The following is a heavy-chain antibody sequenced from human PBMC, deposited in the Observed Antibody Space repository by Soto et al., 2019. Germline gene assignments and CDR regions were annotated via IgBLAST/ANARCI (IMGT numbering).Heavy chain of an antibody. CDR2: IGTSGSYI. CDR3: ARVNESGYSSSWQAPYYFDY. CDR1: GFIFSRYS. V-gene: IGHV3-21*01. Sequence: GGSLRLSCAVSGFIFSRYSMNWVRQAPGKGLEWVSSIGTSGSYIYDTDSVKGRFTISRDNTKDSLYLQMNSLRAEDTAIYYCARVNESGYSSSWQAPYYFDYWGQGTLVTVSS. J-gene: IGHJ4*02. D-gene: IGHD6-13*01.